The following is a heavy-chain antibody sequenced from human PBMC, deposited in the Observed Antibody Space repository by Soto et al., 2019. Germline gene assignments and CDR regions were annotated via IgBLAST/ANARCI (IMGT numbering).Heavy chain of an antibody. Sequence: SETLSLTCTVSGGSISSSSYYWGWIRQPPGKGLEWIGSIYYSGSTYYNPSLKSRVTISVDTSKNQFSLKLSSVTAADTAVYYCARGGKPGYCSSTSCYFLGVGSKDNYYYYGMDVWGQGTTVTSP. V-gene: IGHV4-39*01. D-gene: IGHD2-2*01. CDR1: GGSISSSSYY. CDR2: IYYSGST. CDR3: ARGGKPGYCSSTSCYFLGVGSKDNYYYYGMDV. J-gene: IGHJ6*02.